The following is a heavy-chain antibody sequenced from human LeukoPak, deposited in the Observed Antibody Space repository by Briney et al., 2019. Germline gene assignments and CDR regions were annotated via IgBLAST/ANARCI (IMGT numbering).Heavy chain of an antibody. CDR3: ARGQRMGYSSSWYLLDY. V-gene: IGHV4-4*07. CDR1: GGSISSYY. D-gene: IGHD6-13*01. CDR2: IYNSGST. J-gene: IGHJ4*02. Sequence: SETLSLTCTVSGGSISSYYWSWIRQPAGKGLEWIGRIYNSGSTNYNPSLKSRVTMSLDTSKNQLSLKLTSVTAADTAVYYCARGQRMGYSSSWYLLDYWGQGTLVTVSS.